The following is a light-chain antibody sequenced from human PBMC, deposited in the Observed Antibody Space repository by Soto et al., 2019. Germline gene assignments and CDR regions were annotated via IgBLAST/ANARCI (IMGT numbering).Light chain of an antibody. CDR2: EVT. Sequence: QSALTQPPSASGSPGQSVTISCTGTSSDVGGYNYVSWYQQHPGKAPKLIIYEVTKRPSGVPDRFSGSQSGNTASLTVSGLQAEDEADYHCSAYADTAWVLGGGTHLSVL. V-gene: IGLV2-8*01. CDR1: SSDVGGYNY. CDR3: SAYADTAWV. J-gene: IGLJ3*02.